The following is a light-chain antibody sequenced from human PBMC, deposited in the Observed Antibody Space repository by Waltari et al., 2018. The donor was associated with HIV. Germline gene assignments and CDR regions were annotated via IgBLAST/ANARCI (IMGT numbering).Light chain of an antibody. V-gene: IGLV2-23*02. CDR3: CTYGGNKTPVL. CDR1: SSDF. J-gene: IGLJ2*01. Sequence: QSALAQPASVSGSPGQSITMSCSGTSSDFVSWYQQYPGKAPKVIIYEVNKRPSGVSNRFSGSKSGNTASLTISGLETEDEADYYCCTYGGNKTPVLFGGGTKLTVL. CDR2: EVN.